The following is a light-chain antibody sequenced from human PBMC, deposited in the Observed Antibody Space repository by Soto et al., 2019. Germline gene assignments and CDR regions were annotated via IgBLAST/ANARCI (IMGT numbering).Light chain of an antibody. CDR2: EVS. V-gene: IGLV2-14*01. J-gene: IGLJ3*02. CDR1: YSDVGAYNY. CDR3: LSYTITSILV. Sequence: QSALTQPASVSGSPGQSITISCTGTYSDVGAYNYVSWFQQHPGRAPKLIIFEVSNRPSGVSHRFSGSKSGNTASLTISGLQTEDEADYYCLSYTITSILVFGGGTKLTVL.